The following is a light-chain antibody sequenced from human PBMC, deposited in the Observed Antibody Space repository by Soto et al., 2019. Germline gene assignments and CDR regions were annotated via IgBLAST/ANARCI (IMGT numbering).Light chain of an antibody. CDR2: DNN. CDR1: NSNIGNHY. CDR3: GSWDSSLSAVV. Sequence: QSVLTQPPSVSAAPGQKVTISGSGRNSNIGNHYVSWYQQLTGTAPTLLIYDNNKRPSGIPDLFSGSKSGTSATLGITGLQTGDEAEYYCGSWDSSLSAVVFGGGTKLTVL. J-gene: IGLJ2*01. V-gene: IGLV1-51*01.